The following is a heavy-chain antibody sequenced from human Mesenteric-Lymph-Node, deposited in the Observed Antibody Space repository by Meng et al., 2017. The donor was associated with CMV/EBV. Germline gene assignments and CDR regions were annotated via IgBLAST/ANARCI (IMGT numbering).Heavy chain of an antibody. CDR3: AKGRGRFLEWLNFDY. CDR1: GFTFSSYA. V-gene: IGHV3-23*03. J-gene: IGHJ4*02. Sequence: GESLKISCAASGFTFSSYAMSWVRQAPGKGLEWVSVIYSGGSSTYYADSVKGRFTISRDNAKKSLYLQMNSLRAEDTALYYCAKGRGRFLEWLNFDYWGQGTLVTVSS. D-gene: IGHD3-3*01. CDR2: IYSGGSST.